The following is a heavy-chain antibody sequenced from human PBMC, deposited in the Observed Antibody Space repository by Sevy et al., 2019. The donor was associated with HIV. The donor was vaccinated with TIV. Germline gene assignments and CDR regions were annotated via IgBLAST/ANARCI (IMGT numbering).Heavy chain of an antibody. CDR3: ARDSIPLVQGVIITPYYYGMDV. D-gene: IGHD3-10*01. V-gene: IGHV1-18*01. Sequence: ASVKVSCKASGYTFTSYGISWVRQAPGQGLEWMGWISAYNGNTNYAQKLQGRVTMTTNTSTSTAYMGLRSLRSDDTAVDYCARDSIPLVQGVIITPYYYGMDVWGQGTTVTVSS. CDR1: GYTFTSYG. J-gene: IGHJ6*02. CDR2: ISAYNGNT.